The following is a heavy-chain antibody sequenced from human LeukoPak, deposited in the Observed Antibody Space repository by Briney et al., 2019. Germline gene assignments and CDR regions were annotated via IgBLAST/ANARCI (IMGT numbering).Heavy chain of an antibody. CDR2: IYYSGST. Sequence: SETLSLTCAVYGGSFSGYYWSWIRQPPGKGLEWIGYIYYSGSTNYNPSLKSRVTISVDTSKNQFSLKLSSVTAADTAVYYCARRGPHIVVVSFDYWGQGTLVTVSS. J-gene: IGHJ4*02. CDR3: ARRGPHIVVVSFDY. CDR1: GGSFSGYY. V-gene: IGHV4-59*12. D-gene: IGHD2-21*01.